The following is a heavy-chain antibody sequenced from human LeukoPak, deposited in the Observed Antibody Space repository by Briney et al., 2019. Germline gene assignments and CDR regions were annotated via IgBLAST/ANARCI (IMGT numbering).Heavy chain of an antibody. CDR3: ARDRYDSSGFGYYYYMDV. CDR2: IYYSGST. V-gene: IGHV4-59*01. CDR1: GGSTNSYF. J-gene: IGHJ6*03. D-gene: IGHD3-22*01. Sequence: PSETLSLTCTVSGGSTNSYFWTWIRQPPGKGLEWIGYIYYSGSTNYNPSLKSRVTISVDTSKNQFSLKLSSVTAADTAVYYCARDRYDSSGFGYYYYMDVWGKGTRSPSP.